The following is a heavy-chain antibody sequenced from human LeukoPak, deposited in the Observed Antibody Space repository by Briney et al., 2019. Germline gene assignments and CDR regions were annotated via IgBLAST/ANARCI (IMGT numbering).Heavy chain of an antibody. J-gene: IGHJ3*02. Sequence: GRSLRLSCAASGFTFSSYGMHWVRQAPGKGLEWVAVISYDGSNKYYADSVKGRFTISRDDSKNTLYLQMNSLRAEDTAVYYCAKGDAFDIWGQGTMVTVAS. V-gene: IGHV3-30*18. CDR2: ISYDGSNK. CDR1: GFTFSSYG. CDR3: AKGDAFDI.